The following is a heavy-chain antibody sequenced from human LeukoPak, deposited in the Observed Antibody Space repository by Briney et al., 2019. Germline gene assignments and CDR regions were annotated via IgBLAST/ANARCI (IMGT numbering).Heavy chain of an antibody. CDR2: ISASGGST. D-gene: IGHD2-8*01. V-gene: IGHV3-23*01. CDR1: GFTFSSSA. Sequence: GGSLRLSCAASGFTFSSSAMSWVRQVPGKGLEWVSGISASGGSTSYADSVRGRFTISRDNSKNTLYLQMNSLRAEDTAVYYCAKDQGGHANYWGQGTLVTVSS. J-gene: IGHJ4*02. CDR3: AKDQGGHANY.